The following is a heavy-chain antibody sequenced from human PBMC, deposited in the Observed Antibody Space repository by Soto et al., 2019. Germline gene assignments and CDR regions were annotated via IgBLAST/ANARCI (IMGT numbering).Heavy chain of an antibody. V-gene: IGHV3-30*18. Sequence: GESRRLSCAAYGFTFSSYGMHCVRQAPGKGLEWVAVISYDGSNKYYADSVKGRFTISRDNSKNTLYLQMNSLRAEDTAVYYCAKEVETTVTHAASDYWGQGT. CDR1: GFTFSSYG. D-gene: IGHD4-17*01. CDR2: ISYDGSNK. CDR3: AKEVETTVTHAASDY. J-gene: IGHJ4*02.